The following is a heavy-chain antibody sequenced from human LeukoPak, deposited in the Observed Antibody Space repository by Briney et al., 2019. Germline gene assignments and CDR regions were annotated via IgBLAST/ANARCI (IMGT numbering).Heavy chain of an antibody. Sequence: SVNVSCKASGGTFSSYAISWVRQAPGQGLEWMGGIIPIFGTANYAQKFQGRVTITADESTSTAYMELSSLRSEDTAVYYCARAQTYYYDSSGYYYDWGQGTLVTVSS. CDR3: ARAQTYYYDSSGYYYD. CDR2: IIPIFGTA. V-gene: IGHV1-69*13. J-gene: IGHJ4*02. D-gene: IGHD3-22*01. CDR1: GGTFSSYA.